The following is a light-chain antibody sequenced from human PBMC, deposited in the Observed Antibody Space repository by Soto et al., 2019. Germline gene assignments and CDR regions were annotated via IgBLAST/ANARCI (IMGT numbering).Light chain of an antibody. CDR3: QQYGSSPPYT. V-gene: IGKV3-20*01. CDR2: GAS. Sequence: EIVLTQSPGTLSLSPGERATLSCRASQSVSSSYLAWYQQEPGQAPRLLIYGASSRATGIPDRFSGSGSGTDFTLTISRLEPGDFAVYYCQQYGSSPPYTFGQGTKLEIK. CDR1: QSVSSSY. J-gene: IGKJ2*01.